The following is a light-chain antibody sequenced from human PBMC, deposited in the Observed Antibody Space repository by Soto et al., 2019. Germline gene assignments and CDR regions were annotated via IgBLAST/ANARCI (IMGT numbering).Light chain of an antibody. V-gene: IGKV3-20*01. CDR2: GAS. Sequence: EIVLTQSPGTLSLSPGERATLSCRAGQSVSSSYLAWYQQKPGQAPRLLIYGASSRATGIPDRCSGSGSGTDFTLTISRLEPEDFAVYYCQQYGSSPPLTFGGGTKVDI. CDR3: QQYGSSPPLT. J-gene: IGKJ4*01. CDR1: QSVSSSY.